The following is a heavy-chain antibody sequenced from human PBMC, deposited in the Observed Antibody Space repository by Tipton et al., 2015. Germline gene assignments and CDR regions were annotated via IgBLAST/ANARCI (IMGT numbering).Heavy chain of an antibody. D-gene: IGHD5-24*01. V-gene: IGHV3-21*01. CDR1: GFTVSNNY. CDR2: FRNSRTYI. Sequence: SLRLSCAASGFTVSNNYMSWVRQAPGTGLEWVSSFRNSRTYIYDADSVKGRFTISRDTAKNSVYLQMNSLRAEDTAFYYCTRVWEDGYNYEAAFDYWGQGTLVTVSS. CDR3: TRVWEDGYNYEAAFDY. J-gene: IGHJ4*02.